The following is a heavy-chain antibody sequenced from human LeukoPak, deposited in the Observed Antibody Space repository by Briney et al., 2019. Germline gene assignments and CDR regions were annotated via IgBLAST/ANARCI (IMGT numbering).Heavy chain of an antibody. CDR3: ARDRDDFWSGYSNYYYYYMDV. J-gene: IGHJ6*03. CDR2: INPNSGGT. Sequence: ASVKVSCKASGYTFTCYYMHWVRQAPGQGVEWMGWINPNSGGTNYAQKFQGRVTMTRDTSISPAYMELSRLRSDDTAVYYCARDRDDFWSGYSNYYYYYMDVWGKGTTVTVSS. CDR1: GYTFTCYY. D-gene: IGHD3-3*01. V-gene: IGHV1-2*02.